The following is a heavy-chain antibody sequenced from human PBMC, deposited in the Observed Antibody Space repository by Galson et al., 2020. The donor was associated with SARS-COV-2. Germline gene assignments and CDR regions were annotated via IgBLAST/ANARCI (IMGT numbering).Heavy chain of an antibody. D-gene: IGHD3-22*01. CDR2: LYYSGST. CDR1: GGSISSYY. CDR3: ARGLHYYDSSGYYFDY. Sequence: ETSETLSLTCTVSGGSISSYYWSWIRQPPGKGLEWIGYLYYSGSTNYNPSLKSRVTISVDTSKNQFSLKLSSVTAADTAVYYCARGLHYYDSSGYYFDYWGQGTLVTVSS. V-gene: IGHV4-59*01. J-gene: IGHJ4*02.